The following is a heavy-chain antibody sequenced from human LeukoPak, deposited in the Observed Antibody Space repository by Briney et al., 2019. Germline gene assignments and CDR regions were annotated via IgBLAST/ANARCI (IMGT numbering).Heavy chain of an antibody. Sequence: TGGSLRLSCSASGFSFSSDGMSWVRQAPGKGLEWVSGILGLGGDGRTYYADSVKGRFSTSRDNSKNTLYLQMNSLRAEDTAVYYCVGGSGSRRWVDYWGQGTLVTVSS. CDR1: GFSFSSDG. V-gene: IGHV3-23*01. CDR3: VGGSGSRRWVDY. D-gene: IGHD3-10*01. CDR2: ILGLGGDGRT. J-gene: IGHJ4*02.